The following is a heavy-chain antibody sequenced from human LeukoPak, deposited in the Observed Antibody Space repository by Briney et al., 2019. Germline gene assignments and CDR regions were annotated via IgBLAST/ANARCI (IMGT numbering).Heavy chain of an antibody. V-gene: IGHV1-24*01. Sequence: ASVKVSCKVSGYTLTELSMHWVRQAPGKGLEWMGGFDPEDGETIYAQKFQGRVTMTEDTSTDTAYMELSSLRSEDTAVYYCATVFLQLGPAADAFDIWGQGTMVTVSS. CDR3: ATVFLQLGPAADAFDI. D-gene: IGHD7-27*01. CDR2: FDPEDGET. CDR1: GYTLTELS. J-gene: IGHJ3*02.